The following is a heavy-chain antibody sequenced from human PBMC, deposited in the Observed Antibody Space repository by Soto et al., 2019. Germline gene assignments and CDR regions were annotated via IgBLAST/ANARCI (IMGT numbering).Heavy chain of an antibody. CDR1: GFTFSSYA. V-gene: IGHV3-23*01. CDR2: ISGSGGST. Sequence: GGSLRLSCAASGFTFSSYAMSWVRQAPGKGLEWVSAISGSGGSTYYADSVKGRFTISRDNSKNTLYLQMNSLRAEDTAVYYCAKDLGSVDYYYYMDVWGKGTTVTVSS. J-gene: IGHJ6*03. D-gene: IGHD2-15*01. CDR3: AKDLGSVDYYYYMDV.